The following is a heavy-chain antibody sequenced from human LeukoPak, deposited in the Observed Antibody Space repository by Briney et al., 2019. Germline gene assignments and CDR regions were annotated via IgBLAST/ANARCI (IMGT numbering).Heavy chain of an antibody. CDR3: ARGGGGLQH. Sequence: ASVKVSCKTSGYSFTAYFMHWVRLAPGQGLEWMGWIDPNSGGTNYAQKFQGRVTMTRDTTISTAYMELSSLMSDDTAIYYCARGGGGLQHWGQGTLVTVSS. CDR1: GYSFTAYF. J-gene: IGHJ1*01. CDR2: IDPNSGGT. V-gene: IGHV1-2*02. D-gene: IGHD2-15*01.